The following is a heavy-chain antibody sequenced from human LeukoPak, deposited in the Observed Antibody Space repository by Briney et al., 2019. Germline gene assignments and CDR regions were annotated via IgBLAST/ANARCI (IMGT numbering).Heavy chain of an antibody. CDR3: ARGRPRGEPHYMDV. Sequence: PSETLSLICAVYGGSFSGYYWTWIRQPPGKGLEWIGDINHSGSSNHNPSLKSRVTISVDTSKNQFSLKLSSMTAADTAVYYCARGRPRGEPHYMDVWSKGTTVSVSS. CDR1: GGSFSGYY. J-gene: IGHJ6*03. D-gene: IGHD3-10*01. CDR2: INHSGSS. V-gene: IGHV4-34*01.